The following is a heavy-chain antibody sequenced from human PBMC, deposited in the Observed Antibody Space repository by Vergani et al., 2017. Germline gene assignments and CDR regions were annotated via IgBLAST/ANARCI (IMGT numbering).Heavy chain of an antibody. D-gene: IGHD3-9*01. V-gene: IGHV3-7*01. J-gene: IGHJ4*02. CDR1: GFTFSSYW. Sequence: EVQLVESGGGLVQPGGSLRLSCAASGFTFSSYWMSWVRQAPGKGLEWVANIKQDGSEKYYVDSVKGRFTISRDNAKNSLYLQMNSLRAEDTAVYYCARDRLLLRYFDWLLSTPYFDYWGQGTLVTVSS. CDR2: IKQDGSEK. CDR3: ARDRLLLRYFDWLLSTPYFDY.